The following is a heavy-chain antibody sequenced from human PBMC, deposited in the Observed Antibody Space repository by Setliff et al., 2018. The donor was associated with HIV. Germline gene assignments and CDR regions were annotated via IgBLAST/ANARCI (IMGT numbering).Heavy chain of an antibody. CDR3: ARGRLLWSGSYYYYYMDV. CDR1: GGSFSGYY. CDR2: INHSGST. J-gene: IGHJ6*03. D-gene: IGHD3-10*01. V-gene: IGHV4-34*09. Sequence: SETLSLTCAVYGGSFSGYYWSWIRQPPGKGLEWIGEINHSGSTNYNPSLKSRVTISVETSKNQFSLKLSSVTAADTAVYYCARGRLLWSGSYYYYYMDVWGKGTTVTVSS.